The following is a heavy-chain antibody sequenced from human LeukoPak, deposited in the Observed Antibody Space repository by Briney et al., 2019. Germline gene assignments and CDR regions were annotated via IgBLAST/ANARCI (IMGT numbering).Heavy chain of an antibody. CDR3: ARDPVYYDSSGFNWFDP. CDR1: GYTFTSYY. Sequence: ASVKVSCKASGYTFTSYYMHWVRQAPGQGLEWMGWINPNSGGTNYAQKFQGRATMTRDTSISTAYMELSRLRSDDTAVYYCARDPVYYDSSGFNWFDPWGQGTLVTVSS. V-gene: IGHV1-2*02. CDR2: INPNSGGT. J-gene: IGHJ5*02. D-gene: IGHD3-22*01.